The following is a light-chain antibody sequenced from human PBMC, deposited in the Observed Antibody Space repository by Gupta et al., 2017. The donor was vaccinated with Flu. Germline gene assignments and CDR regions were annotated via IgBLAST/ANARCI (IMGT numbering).Light chain of an antibody. CDR3: QSADISGSYVV. J-gene: IGLJ3*02. CDR1: ALAKQY. Sequence: SSELTQPPSVSLSRGQTDTNLSSGDALAKQYGYWYQQKQGQDPVMVIYKDSERPSGIPERFSGSSSGTTVTLTMSGVQAEDEADYYCQSADISGSYVVFGGGTKLTVL. V-gene: IGLV3-25*02. CDR2: KDS.